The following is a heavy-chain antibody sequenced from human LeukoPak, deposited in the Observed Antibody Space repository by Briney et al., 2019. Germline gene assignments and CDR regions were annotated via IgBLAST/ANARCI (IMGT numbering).Heavy chain of an antibody. J-gene: IGHJ4*02. V-gene: IGHV4-34*01. CDR2: INHSGST. D-gene: IGHD1-1*01. CDR1: GGSFSGYY. Sequence: DPSETLSLTCAVYGGSFSGYYWSWIRQPPGKGLEWIGEINHSGSTNYNPSLKSRVTISVDTSKSQFSLKLSSVTAADTAVYYCARLTRRSGNYFDYWGQGTLVTVSS. CDR3: ARLTRRSGNYFDY.